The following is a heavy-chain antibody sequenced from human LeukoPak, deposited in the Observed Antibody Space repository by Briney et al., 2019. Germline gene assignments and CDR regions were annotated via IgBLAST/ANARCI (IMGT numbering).Heavy chain of an antibody. J-gene: IGHJ4*02. CDR2: ISYDGSNK. CDR1: GFTFSSYA. D-gene: IGHD2-21*01. V-gene: IGHV3-30*04. Sequence: AGSLTLSCAASGFTFSSYAMHWVRQAPGKGLEWVAVISYDGSNKYYADSVKGRFTISRDNSKNTLYLQMNSLRAEDTAVYYCARDRVVGGAIDYWGQGDLFTVSS. CDR3: ARDRVVGGAIDY.